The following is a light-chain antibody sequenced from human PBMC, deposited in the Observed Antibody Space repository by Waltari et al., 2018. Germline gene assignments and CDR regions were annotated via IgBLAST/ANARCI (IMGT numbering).Light chain of an antibody. V-gene: IGLV1-40*01. J-gene: IGLJ2*01. CDR2: GGN. Sequence: QSVLTQPPSVSGAPGQRVSISCTGSGSNIGAGYDVHWYQQLPGKAPKRLTYGGNTRPLGVPDRFSGSLSGTSAYLAIAGLQADDEADYYCQSYDPSLSVVFGGGTRLTVL. CDR3: QSYDPSLSVV. CDR1: GSNIGAGYD.